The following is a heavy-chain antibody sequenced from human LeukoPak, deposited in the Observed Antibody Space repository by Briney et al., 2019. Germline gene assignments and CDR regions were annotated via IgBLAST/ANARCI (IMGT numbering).Heavy chain of an antibody. V-gene: IGHV1-69*04. CDR1: GGTFSSYA. CDR2: IIPILGIA. Sequence: SVKVSCKASGGTFSSYAISWVRQAPGQGLEWMGRIIPILGIANYAQKFQGRVTITADKSTSTAYMELSSLRSEDTAVYYCARAPWSSSSAWFDPWGQGTLVTVSS. CDR3: ARAPWSSSSAWFDP. D-gene: IGHD6-6*01. J-gene: IGHJ5*02.